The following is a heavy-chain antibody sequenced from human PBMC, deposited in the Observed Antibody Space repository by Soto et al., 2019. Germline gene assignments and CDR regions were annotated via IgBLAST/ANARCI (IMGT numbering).Heavy chain of an antibody. V-gene: IGHV1-69*06. CDR3: ARSGGVGALYYGMDV. CDR1: GGTFRTYG. J-gene: IGHJ6*02. Sequence: QVQLEQSGAEVKKAGSSVKVSCKTSGGTFRTYGINWLRQAPGHGLEWMGGIVPAYGKADYAQGFQGRVNITADKSTSTAYMELSSLRSEDTAVYYCARSGGVGALYYGMDVGGQGTTVSVSS. D-gene: IGHD1-26*01. CDR2: IVPAYGKA.